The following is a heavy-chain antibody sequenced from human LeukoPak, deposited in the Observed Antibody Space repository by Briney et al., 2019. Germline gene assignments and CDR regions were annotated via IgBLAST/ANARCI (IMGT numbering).Heavy chain of an antibody. CDR3: AGTRSKSDF. Sequence: SETLSLTCTVSGGSISSYYWSWIRQPPGKGLEWIGSVYYSGSLSYNPSLKSRVTISVDTSKNQFSLKLSSVTAADTAVYYCAGTRSKSDFWGRGTLVTVSS. J-gene: IGHJ2*01. CDR2: VYYSGSL. V-gene: IGHV4-59*01. CDR1: GGSISSYY. D-gene: IGHD2-15*01.